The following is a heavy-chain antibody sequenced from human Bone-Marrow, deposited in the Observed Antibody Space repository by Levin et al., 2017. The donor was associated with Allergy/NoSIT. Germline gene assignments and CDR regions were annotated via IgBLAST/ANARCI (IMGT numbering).Heavy chain of an antibody. D-gene: IGHD4-17*01. J-gene: IGHJ6*02. CDR2: IYRGGVT. CDR1: GFTISTNY. Sequence: PGGSLRLSCGASGFTISTNYMSWVRQAPGKGLEWVSIIYRGGVTYYADSVKGRFTISRDSSNNILFLHMNNLRVEDTAIYYCSRDRDPMVDDYDYVRSNHFYGMDVWGQGTTVIVSS. V-gene: IGHV3-53*01. CDR3: SRDRDPMVDDYDYVRSNHFYGMDV.